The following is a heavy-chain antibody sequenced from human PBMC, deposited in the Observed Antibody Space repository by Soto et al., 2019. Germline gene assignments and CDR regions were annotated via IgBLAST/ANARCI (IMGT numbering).Heavy chain of an antibody. Sequence: PGGSLRLSCAASGFTFSNYAMSWVRQAPGKGLEWVSATSGSGDSTYYADSVKGRFTISRDNSKNTLYLQMNSLRAEDTAVYYCAREFCSGGNCYTYYFDPWGQGIPVTVSS. CDR3: AREFCSGGNCYTYYFDP. J-gene: IGHJ5*02. CDR2: TSGSGDST. CDR1: GFTFSNYA. V-gene: IGHV3-23*01. D-gene: IGHD2-15*01.